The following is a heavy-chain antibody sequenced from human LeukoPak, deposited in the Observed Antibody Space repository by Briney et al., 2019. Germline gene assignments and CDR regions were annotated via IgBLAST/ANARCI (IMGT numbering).Heavy chain of an antibody. J-gene: IGHJ4*02. CDR3: ARGSGGRDY. V-gene: IGHV4-59*12. CDR2: IYYSGII. D-gene: IGHD6-25*01. CDR1: GGSISDYY. Sequence: SETLSLTCTVSGGSISDYYWSWIRQPPGKGLEWIGYIYYSGIINYNPSLKTRVTISVDRSKNQFSLKLSSVTAADTAVYYCARGSGGRDYWGQGTLVTVSS.